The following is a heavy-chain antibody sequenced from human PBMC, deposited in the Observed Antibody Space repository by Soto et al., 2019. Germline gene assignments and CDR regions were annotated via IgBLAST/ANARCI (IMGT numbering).Heavy chain of an antibody. CDR1: GATFRSYL. D-gene: IGHD3-22*01. Sequence: QVQLVQSGAEVKKPGSSVKVSCKASGATFRSYLITGVRQAPGQGLEWMGGIIPIFGTANYAQKFQGRVTITADESTSTAYMELSSLRSEDTAVYYCARDGSGYRSRASPMDVWGQGTTVTVSS. CDR3: ARDGSGYRSRASPMDV. V-gene: IGHV1-69*01. CDR2: IIPIFGTA. J-gene: IGHJ6*02.